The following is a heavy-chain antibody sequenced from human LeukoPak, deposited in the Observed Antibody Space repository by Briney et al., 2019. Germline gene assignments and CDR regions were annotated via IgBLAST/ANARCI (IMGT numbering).Heavy chain of an antibody. CDR3: ARDFAYYGSGSHRGCVDY. D-gene: IGHD3-10*01. Sequence: GGSLRLSCAASGFTFSSYSMNWVRQAPGKGLEWVSSISSSSSYIYYADSVKGRFTISRDNAKTSLYLQMNSLRAEDTAVYYCARDFAYYGSGSHRGCVDYWGQGTLVTVSS. CDR1: GFTFSSYS. CDR2: ISSSSSYI. J-gene: IGHJ4*02. V-gene: IGHV3-21*01.